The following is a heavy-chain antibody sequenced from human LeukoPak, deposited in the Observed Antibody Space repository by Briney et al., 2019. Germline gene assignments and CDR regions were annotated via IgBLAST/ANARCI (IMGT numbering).Heavy chain of an antibody. Sequence: SETLSLTCTVSGGSISSYYWSWIRQPPGKGLEWIGYIYYSGSTNYNPSLKSRVTISVDTSKNQFSLKLSSVTAADTAVYYCARSDCSGGNCEYYFDYWGQGTLVTVSS. CDR3: ARSDCSGGNCEYYFDY. CDR2: IYYSGST. CDR1: GGSISSYY. D-gene: IGHD2-15*01. V-gene: IGHV4-59*12. J-gene: IGHJ4*02.